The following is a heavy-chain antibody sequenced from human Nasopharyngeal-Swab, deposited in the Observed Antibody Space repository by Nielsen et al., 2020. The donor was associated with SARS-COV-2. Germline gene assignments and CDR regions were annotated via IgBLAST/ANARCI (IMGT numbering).Heavy chain of an antibody. CDR2: ISSSGNTK. V-gene: IGHV3-11*01. D-gene: IGHD3-10*01. Sequence: GGSLRLSCAASGFTFSDYYMSWIRQAPGKGLEWVSYISSSGNTKYYADSVKGRFTISRDNAKNSLYLQMNSLRAEDTAVYYCAKLPSSRMIRDYWGQGTLVTVSS. J-gene: IGHJ4*02. CDR1: GFTFSDYY. CDR3: AKLPSSRMIRDY.